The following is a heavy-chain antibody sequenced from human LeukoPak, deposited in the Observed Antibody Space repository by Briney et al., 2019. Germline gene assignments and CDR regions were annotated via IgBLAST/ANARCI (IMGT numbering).Heavy chain of an antibody. Sequence: QPGGSLRFSCAAFGLTFRSYAMNGVRQAPGKALEWVSTISYSGGSTYYVDSVKGRFTISRDNSENTLYLQLNSLRAEDTAVYYCAKAASGSYLYYFDYWGQGTLVTVSS. V-gene: IGHV3-23*01. J-gene: IGHJ4*02. CDR1: GLTFRSYA. CDR3: AKAASGSYLYYFDY. D-gene: IGHD1-26*01. CDR2: ISYSGGST.